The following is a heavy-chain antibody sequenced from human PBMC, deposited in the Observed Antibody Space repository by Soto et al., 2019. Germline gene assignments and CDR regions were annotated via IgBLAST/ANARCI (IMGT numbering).Heavy chain of an antibody. D-gene: IGHD3-22*01. J-gene: IGHJ4*02. Sequence: QVQLVESGGGVVQPGRSLRLSCAGSGFPFSSYGMHWVRQAPGKGLEWVAVIAYDGTRDKYADSVQGRFTISRDNSDNTLFLQMNRLTPEDKALYYCAKEPIVVASPTYFDTWGQGTLVTVSS. V-gene: IGHV3-30*18. CDR1: GFPFSSYG. CDR3: AKEPIVVASPTYFDT. CDR2: IAYDGTRD.